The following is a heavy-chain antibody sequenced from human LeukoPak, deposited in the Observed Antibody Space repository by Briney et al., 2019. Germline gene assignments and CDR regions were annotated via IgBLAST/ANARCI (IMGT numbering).Heavy chain of an antibody. V-gene: IGHV1-46*01. CDR1: VYTFPSYY. CDR3: AREGSVTTPYYYYGMDV. CDR2: IKPSGGST. D-gene: IGHD4-17*01. J-gene: IGHJ6*04. Sequence: SVKDSCKATVYTFPSYYMHSVRQASGQELAWMGIIKPSGGSTSYAQKFQGRVTMTRDTSTSTVYMELSSLRSEDTALYYCAREGSVTTPYYYYGMDVWGKGTTVTVSS.